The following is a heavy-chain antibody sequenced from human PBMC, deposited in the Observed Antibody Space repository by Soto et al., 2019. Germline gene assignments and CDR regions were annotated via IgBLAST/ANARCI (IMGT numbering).Heavy chain of an antibody. J-gene: IGHJ5*02. V-gene: IGHV4-59*01. CDR2: IYYSGST. D-gene: IGHD4-4*01. Sequence: SETLSLTCTFSVGSIISYYWSWIRQPPGKGLEWIGYIYYSGSTNYNPSLKSRVTISVDTSKNQFSLKLSSVTAADTAVYYCARPYSNFQFDPWGQGTLVTVSS. CDR3: ARPYSNFQFDP. CDR1: VGSIISYY.